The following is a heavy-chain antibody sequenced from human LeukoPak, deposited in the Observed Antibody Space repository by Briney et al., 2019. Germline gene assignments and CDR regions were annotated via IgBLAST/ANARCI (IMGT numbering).Heavy chain of an antibody. V-gene: IGHV3-21*01. J-gene: IGHJ4*02. CDR1: GFTFSSYA. Sequence: GRSLRLSCAASGFTFSSYAMHWVRQAPGKGLEWVSSISSSSGTYIYYADSVKGRFTISRDNAKNSLYLQMDSLRAEDTAVYYCARRAMTERGHSYGLDYWGQGTLVTVSS. CDR2: ISSSSGTYI. CDR3: ARRAMTERGHSYGLDY. D-gene: IGHD5-18*01.